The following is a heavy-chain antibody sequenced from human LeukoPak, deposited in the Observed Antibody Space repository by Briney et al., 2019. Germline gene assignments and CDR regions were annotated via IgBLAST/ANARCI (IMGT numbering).Heavy chain of an antibody. J-gene: IGHJ3*02. CDR1: GFTFSSYA. CDR3: ARDRLSGSGSRNDAFDI. CDR2: ISSNGGST. Sequence: PGGSLRLSCAASGFTFSSYAMHWVRQAPGKGLEYVSAISSNGGSTYYANSVKGRFTISRDNSKNTLYLQMGSLRAEDMAVYYCARDRLSGSGSRNDAFDIWGQGTMVTVSS. D-gene: IGHD3-10*01. V-gene: IGHV3-64*01.